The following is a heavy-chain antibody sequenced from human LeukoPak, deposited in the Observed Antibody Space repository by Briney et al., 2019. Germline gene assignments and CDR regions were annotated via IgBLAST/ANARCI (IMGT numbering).Heavy chain of an antibody. D-gene: IGHD5-12*01. CDR1: GGSISSGGYY. J-gene: IGHJ4*02. V-gene: IGHV4-31*03. Sequence: SETLSLTCTVSGGSISSGGYYWSWIRQHPGKGLEWIGYIYYSGSTYYNPSLKSRVTISVDTSKNQFSLKLSSVTAADTAVYYCARANPPLYSGYGHFDYWGQGTLVTVSS. CDR3: ARANPPLYSGYGHFDY. CDR2: IYYSGST.